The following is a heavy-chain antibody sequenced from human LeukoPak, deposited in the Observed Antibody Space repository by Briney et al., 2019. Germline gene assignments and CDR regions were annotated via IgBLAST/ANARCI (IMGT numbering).Heavy chain of an antibody. V-gene: IGHV3-30*18. Sequence: GRSLRLSCAASGFTFSSYGMHWVRQAPGKGLEWVAVISYDGSNKYYADSVKGRFTISRDNSKNTLYLQMNSLRAEDTAVYYCAKDGCSSTSCYRGAEYFQHWGQGTLVTVSS. CDR3: AKDGCSSTSCYRGAEYFQH. CDR1: GFTFSSYG. D-gene: IGHD2-2*01. J-gene: IGHJ1*01. CDR2: ISYDGSNK.